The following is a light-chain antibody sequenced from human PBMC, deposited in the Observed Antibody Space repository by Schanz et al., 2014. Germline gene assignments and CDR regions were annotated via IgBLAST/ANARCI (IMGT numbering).Light chain of an antibody. CDR1: QSVDKS. CDR2: DAS. CDR3: QQRSNWPPA. Sequence: EIVLTQSPDTLSLSPGERATLSCRASQSVDKSLAWYQQKPGQAPRLLIYDASNRATGIPARFSGSGSGADFTLTISSLEPEDFAVYYCQQRSNWPPAFGQGTKLEIK. J-gene: IGKJ2*01. V-gene: IGKV3-11*01.